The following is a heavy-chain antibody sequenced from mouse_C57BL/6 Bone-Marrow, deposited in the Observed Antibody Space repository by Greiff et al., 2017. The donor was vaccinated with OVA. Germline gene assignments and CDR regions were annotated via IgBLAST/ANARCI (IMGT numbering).Heavy chain of an antibody. D-gene: IGHD2-1*01. CDR2: IYPGDGDT. CDR1: GYAFSSYW. V-gene: IGHV1-80*01. Sequence: QVQLKQSGAELVKPGASVKISCKASGYAFSSYWMNWVKQRPGKGLEWIGQIYPGDGDTNYNGKFKGKATLTADKSSSTAYMQLSSLTSEDSAVYFCARPYGNYDAMDYWGQGTSVTVSS. CDR3: ARPYGNYDAMDY. J-gene: IGHJ4*01.